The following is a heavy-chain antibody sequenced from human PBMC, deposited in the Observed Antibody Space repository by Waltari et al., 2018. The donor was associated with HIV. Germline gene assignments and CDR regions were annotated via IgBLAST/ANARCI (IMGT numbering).Heavy chain of an antibody. D-gene: IGHD3-10*01. CDR3: VRGPNAWVGVDY. V-gene: IGHV3-74*01. CDR1: GFTCSRNW. J-gene: IGHJ4*02. CDR2: LNTDGSHT. Sequence: EVQLVESGGGLVQPGGSLRLSGAASGFTCSRNWMHGGGQTPGKGLVWVARLNTDGSHTGYADSVRGRFTISRDNAKSTLYLQMNSLKVEDMAVYYCVRGPNAWVGVDYWGPGTLVTVSS.